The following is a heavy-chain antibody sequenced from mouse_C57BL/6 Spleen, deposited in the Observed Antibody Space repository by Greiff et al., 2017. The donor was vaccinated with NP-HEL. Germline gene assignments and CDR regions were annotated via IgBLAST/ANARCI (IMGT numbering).Heavy chain of an antibody. CDR2: ISPRSGNT. CDR3: AREGGIYYGYDG. J-gene: IGHJ3*01. Sequence: VQLQQSGAELARPGASVQLSCKASGYTFPCYGISWVKQRTGPGLEWIGEISPRSGNTYYNEKFKGKATLTADKSSSTAYMELRSLTAEDSAVYFCAREGGIYYGYDGWGQGTLVTVSA. V-gene: IGHV1-81*01. D-gene: IGHD2-2*01. CDR1: GYTFPCYG.